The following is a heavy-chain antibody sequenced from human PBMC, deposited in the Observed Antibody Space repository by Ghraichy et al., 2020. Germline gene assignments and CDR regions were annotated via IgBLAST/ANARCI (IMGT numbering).Heavy chain of an antibody. CDR3: ANFKGRGTTVTLASDFQH. Sequence: GGSLRLSCAASGFTFSSYAMSWVRQAPGKGLEWVSAISGSGGSTYYADSVKGRFTISRDNSKNTLYLQMNSLRAEDTAVYYCANFKGRGTTVTLASDFQHWGQGTLVTVSS. D-gene: IGHD4-17*01. J-gene: IGHJ1*01. CDR2: ISGSGGST. V-gene: IGHV3-23*01. CDR1: GFTFSSYA.